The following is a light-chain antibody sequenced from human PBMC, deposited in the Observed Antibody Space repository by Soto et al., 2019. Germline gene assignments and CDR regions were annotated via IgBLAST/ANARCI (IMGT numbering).Light chain of an antibody. Sequence: DLQMTQSPSSVSASVGDRVTITCRASQDISSWLAWYQQTPGKAPKLLIYGSASLQSGVPSRFSGSGSGTVFSLTISSLQPEDFATYYCQQANSLPPTFGGGTKVE. CDR3: QQANSLPPT. V-gene: IGKV1-12*01. J-gene: IGKJ4*01. CDR2: GSA. CDR1: QDISSW.